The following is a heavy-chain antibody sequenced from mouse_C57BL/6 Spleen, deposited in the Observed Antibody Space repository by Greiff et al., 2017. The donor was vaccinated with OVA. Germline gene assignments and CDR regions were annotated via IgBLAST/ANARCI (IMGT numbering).Heavy chain of an antibody. J-gene: IGHJ4*01. CDR3: ASLYSNYVGYAMDY. Sequence: VMLVESGPGLVQPSQSLSITCTVSGFSLTSYGVHWVRQSPGKGLEWLGVIWSGGSTDYNAAFISRLSISKDNSKSQVFFKMNSLQADDTAIYYCASLYSNYVGYAMDYWGQGTSVTVSS. CDR1: GFSLTSYG. D-gene: IGHD2-5*01. CDR2: IWSGGST. V-gene: IGHV2-2*01.